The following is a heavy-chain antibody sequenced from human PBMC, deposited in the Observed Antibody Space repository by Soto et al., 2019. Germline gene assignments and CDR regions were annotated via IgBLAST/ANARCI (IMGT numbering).Heavy chain of an antibody. Sequence: PSETLSLTCTVSGVSISNDVYCWTWIRQQPGKGLEWIGYIYYTGSTYYNPSLTSRVTLSVDMSKNQFSLKLSSVAAADTAVYYCARQEYGDYVFLDNWGQGTLVTVSS. J-gene: IGHJ4*02. D-gene: IGHD4-17*01. CDR2: IYYTGST. V-gene: IGHV4-31*03. CDR1: GVSISNDVYC. CDR3: ARQEYGDYVFLDN.